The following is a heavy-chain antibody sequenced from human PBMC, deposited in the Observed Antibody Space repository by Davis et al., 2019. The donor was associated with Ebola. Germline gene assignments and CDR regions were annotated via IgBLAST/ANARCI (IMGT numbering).Heavy chain of an antibody. Sequence: SVKVSCKASGSTFTSYGITWVRQAPGQGLEWMGRIIPILGIANYAQKFQGRVTINADKSTSTAYMELSSLRSEDTAVYYCARVGQLWLKESYYYYGMDVWGKGTTVTVSS. CDR3: ARVGQLWLKESYYYYGMDV. V-gene: IGHV1-69*04. CDR1: GSTFTSYG. D-gene: IGHD5-18*01. CDR2: IIPILGIA. J-gene: IGHJ6*04.